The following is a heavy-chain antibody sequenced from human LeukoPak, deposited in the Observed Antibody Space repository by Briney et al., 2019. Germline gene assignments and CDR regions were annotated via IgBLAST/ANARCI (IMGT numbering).Heavy chain of an antibody. Sequence: GGSLRLSCAASGFTFSSYGVSWVRQAPGRGLEWVSAISGSGGSTYYADSVKGRFTISRDNSKNTLYLQMNSLRAEDTAVYYCAKGAWGYGIMMPNWFDPWGQGTLVTVSS. V-gene: IGHV3-23*01. J-gene: IGHJ5*02. CDR3: AKGAWGYGIMMPNWFDP. CDR1: GFTFSSYG. CDR2: ISGSGGST. D-gene: IGHD3-16*01.